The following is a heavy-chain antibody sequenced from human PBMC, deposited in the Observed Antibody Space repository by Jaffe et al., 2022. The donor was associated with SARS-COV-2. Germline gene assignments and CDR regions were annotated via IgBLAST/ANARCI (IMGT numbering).Heavy chain of an antibody. Sequence: EVQLVESGGGLVKPGGSLRLSCAASGFTFSSYSMNWVRQAPGKGLEWVSSISSSSSYIYYADSVKGRFTISRDNAKNSLYLQMNSLRAEDTAVYYCARRNRWLQFDAFDIWGQGTMVTVSS. CDR1: GFTFSSYS. CDR2: ISSSSSYI. V-gene: IGHV3-21*01. D-gene: IGHD5-12*01. CDR3: ARRNRWLQFDAFDI. J-gene: IGHJ3*02.